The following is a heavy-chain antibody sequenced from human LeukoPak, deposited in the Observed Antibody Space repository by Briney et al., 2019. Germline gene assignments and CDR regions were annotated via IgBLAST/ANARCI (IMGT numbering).Heavy chain of an antibody. CDR2: MNPNSGNT. D-gene: IGHD3-10*01. Sequence: GASAKVSCKASGYTFTGYYMHWVRQAPGQGLEWMGWMNPNSGNTGYAQKFQGRVTMTRNTSISTAYMELSSLRSEDTAVYYCARGRTDITMVRGVRRKRSWFDPWGQGTLVTVSS. CDR3: ARGRTDITMVRGVRRKRSWFDP. V-gene: IGHV1-8*02. CDR1: GYTFTGYY. J-gene: IGHJ5*02.